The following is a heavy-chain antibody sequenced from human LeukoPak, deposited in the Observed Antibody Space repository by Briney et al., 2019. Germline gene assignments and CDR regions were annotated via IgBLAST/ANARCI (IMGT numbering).Heavy chain of an antibody. D-gene: IGHD3-16*02. J-gene: IGHJ4*02. Sequence: GGSLRLSCAASGFTFSSYSMNWVRQAPGKGLEWVSSISSSSSYIYYADSVKGRFTISRDNAKNSLYLQMNSLRAEDTAVYYCARVRGGVWGSYRYDYWGQGTLVTVSS. CDR3: ARVRGGVWGSYRYDY. CDR1: GFTFSSYS. V-gene: IGHV3-21*01. CDR2: ISSSSSYI.